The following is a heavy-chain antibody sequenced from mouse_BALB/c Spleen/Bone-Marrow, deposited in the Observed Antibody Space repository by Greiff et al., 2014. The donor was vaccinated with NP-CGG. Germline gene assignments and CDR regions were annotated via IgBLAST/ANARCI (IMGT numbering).Heavy chain of an antibody. Sequence: VQLKESGGGLVKPGGSLKLSCAASGFASSSYDMSWVRQTPEKRLEWVAYISHGGGTTYYSDTVKGRFTISRDNAKNTLYLQMSSLKSEDTAIYYCTRHGGYYPYYYAMDYWGQGTSVTVSS. CDR3: TRHGGYYPYYYAMDY. D-gene: IGHD2-3*01. CDR2: ISHGGGTT. J-gene: IGHJ4*01. CDR1: GFASSSYD. V-gene: IGHV5-12-1*01.